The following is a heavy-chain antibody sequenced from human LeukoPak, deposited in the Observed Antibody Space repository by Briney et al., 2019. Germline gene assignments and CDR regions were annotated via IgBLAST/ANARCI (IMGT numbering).Heavy chain of an antibody. CDR2: ISGSDGGT. CDR3: ARDTGWSAY. Sequence: GGSLRLSCAASGFTFSSCGMTWVRQAPGKGLEWVSTISGSDGGTYYADSVKGRFTISRDNSKNTLYLQMNSLRAEDTAVYYCARDTGWSAYWGQGTLVTVSS. V-gene: IGHV3-23*01. CDR1: GFTFSSCG. J-gene: IGHJ4*02. D-gene: IGHD2-8*01.